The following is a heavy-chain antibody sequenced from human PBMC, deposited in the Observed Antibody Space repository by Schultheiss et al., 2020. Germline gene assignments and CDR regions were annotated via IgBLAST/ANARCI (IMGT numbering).Heavy chain of an antibody. Sequence: SVKVSCKASGGTFSSYAISWVRQAPGQGLEWMGRFIPILGIANYAQKFQGRVTITADKSTSTAYMELSSLRSDDTAVYYCLLDGSGMFQHWGQGTLVTVSS. CDR2: FIPILGIA. CDR1: GGTFSSYA. D-gene: IGHD3-10*01. CDR3: LLDGSGMFQH. J-gene: IGHJ1*01. V-gene: IGHV1-69*04.